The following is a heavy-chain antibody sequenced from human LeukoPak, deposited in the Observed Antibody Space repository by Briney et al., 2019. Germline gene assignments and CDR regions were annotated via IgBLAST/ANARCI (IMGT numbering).Heavy chain of an antibody. J-gene: IGHJ4*02. CDR3: ARVVDSWIQLFDY. Sequence: SETLSLTCTVSGGSVSSGSYYWSWIRQPPGKGLEWIGYIYYSGSTNYNPSLKSRVTLSVDTSKNQFSLKLSSVTAADTAVYYCARVVDSWIQLFDYWGQGTLVTVSS. CDR1: GGSVSSGSYY. CDR2: IYYSGST. V-gene: IGHV4-61*01. D-gene: IGHD5-18*01.